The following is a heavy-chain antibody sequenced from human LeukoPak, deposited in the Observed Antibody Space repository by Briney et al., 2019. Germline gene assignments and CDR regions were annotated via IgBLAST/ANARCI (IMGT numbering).Heavy chain of an antibody. J-gene: IGHJ4*02. D-gene: IGHD5-24*01. Sequence: GRSLRLSCAASGFTFSSYGMHWVRQAPGKGLEWVAVIWYDGSNKYYADSVKGRFTISRDNSKNTLYLQMNSLRDEDTAVYYCARGRDGYNYLDYWGQGTLVTVSS. CDR3: ARGRDGYNYLDY. CDR1: GFTFSSYG. CDR2: IWYDGSNK. V-gene: IGHV3-33*01.